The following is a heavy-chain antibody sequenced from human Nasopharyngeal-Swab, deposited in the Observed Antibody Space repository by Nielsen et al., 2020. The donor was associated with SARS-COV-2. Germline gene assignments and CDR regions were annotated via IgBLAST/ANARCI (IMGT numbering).Heavy chain of an antibody. J-gene: IGHJ1*01. CDR2: ISGSGGST. Sequence: GGSLRLSCAASGFTFSSYAMSWVRQAPGKGLEWVSAISGSGGSTYYADSVKGRFTISRDNSKNTLYLQMSSLRAEDTAVYYCALGCSSTSCYELEYFQHWGQGTLVTVSS. CDR1: GFTFSSYA. CDR3: ALGCSSTSCYELEYFQH. D-gene: IGHD2-2*01. V-gene: IGHV3-23*01.